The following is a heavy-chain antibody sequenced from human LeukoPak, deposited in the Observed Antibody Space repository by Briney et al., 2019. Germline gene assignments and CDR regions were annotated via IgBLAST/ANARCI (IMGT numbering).Heavy chain of an antibody. J-gene: IGHJ3*02. CDR1: GFTFSNYG. CDR2: IWYDGSNA. D-gene: IGHD3-22*01. V-gene: IGHV3-33*01. Sequence: PGGSLRLSCAASGFTFSNYGMHWVRQAPGKGLEWVAVIWYDGSNAYYADSVKGQFTISRDNSKNTLFLQMNSLRVEDTAVYYCARSGHYFDYAFDIWGQGTRVTVSS. CDR3: ARSGHYFDYAFDI.